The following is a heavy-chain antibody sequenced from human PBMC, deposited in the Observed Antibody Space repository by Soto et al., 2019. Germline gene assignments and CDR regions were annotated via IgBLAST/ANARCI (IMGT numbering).Heavy chain of an antibody. J-gene: IGHJ3*02. CDR1: GGSFSGYY. CDR2: INHSGST. V-gene: IGHV4-34*01. D-gene: IGHD7-27*01. CDR3: ALTGDQAFDI. Sequence: PSETQSLTCAVYGGSFSGYYWSWIRQPPGKGLEWIGEINHSGSTNYNPSLKSRVTISVDTSKNQFSLKLSSVTAADTAVYYCALTGDQAFDIWGQGTMVTVSS.